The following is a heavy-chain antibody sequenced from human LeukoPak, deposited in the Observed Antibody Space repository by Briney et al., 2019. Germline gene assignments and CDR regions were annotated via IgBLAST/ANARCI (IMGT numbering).Heavy chain of an antibody. D-gene: IGHD4-17*01. V-gene: IGHV3-21*01. CDR2: ISSSSSYI. CDR1: EFTFSSYN. Sequence: GGSLRLSCAASEFTFSSYNMNWVRQAPGKGLEWVSSISSSSSYIYYADSVKGRFTISRDNAKNSLYLQMNSLRAEDTAVYYCAKSYGDYPHSPSDYWGQGTLVTVSS. CDR3: AKSYGDYPHSPSDY. J-gene: IGHJ4*02.